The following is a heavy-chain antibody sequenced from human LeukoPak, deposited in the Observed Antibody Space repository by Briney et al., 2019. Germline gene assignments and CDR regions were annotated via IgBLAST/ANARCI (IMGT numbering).Heavy chain of an antibody. J-gene: IGHJ4*02. D-gene: IGHD1-26*01. V-gene: IGHV3-23*01. CDR3: AKGRGRSYYFDY. CDR2: ISGSGGST. Sequence: RAGGSLRLSCAASGFTFSSYAMSWVRQAPGKGLEWVSAISGSGGSTYYADSVKGRFTISRDNSKNTLYLQMNSLRAEDTAVYYCAKGRGRSYYFDYWGQGTLVTVSS. CDR1: GFTFSSYA.